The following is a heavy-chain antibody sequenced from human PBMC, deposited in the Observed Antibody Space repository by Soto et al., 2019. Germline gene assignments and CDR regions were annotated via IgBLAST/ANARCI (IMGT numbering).Heavy chain of an antibody. CDR2: ISMSGATT. V-gene: IGHV3-48*03. CDR3: AGRDGHNRRKAPYYYYYFGMVV. J-gene: IGHJ6*02. CDR1: GFTFSSYE. D-gene: IGHD3-16*02. Sequence: GGSLRLSCAGSGFTFSSYEMNWVRQAPGKGLEWISYISMSGATTYYADSVKGRFTISRDNAKTSLFLQMNSLRVEDTAVYYCAGRDGHNRRKAPYYYYYFGMVVWGQGTTVTVSS.